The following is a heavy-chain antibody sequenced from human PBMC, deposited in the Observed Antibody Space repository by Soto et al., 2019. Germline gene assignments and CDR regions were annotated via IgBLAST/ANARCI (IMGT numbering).Heavy chain of an antibody. CDR3: GRGKTQYFFDW. Sequence: PSETLSLTCDVSGGSVSGGTFSWTWIRQAPGKGLEWIGYIYRTGTTYYNPSLKSRVSISVDTSRNIFSLNLTSMTAADTAVYYCGRGKTQYFFDWWGQGNLVTVSS. D-gene: IGHD1-26*01. CDR1: GGSVSGGTFS. J-gene: IGHJ4*02. CDR2: IYRTGTT. V-gene: IGHV4-30-2*01.